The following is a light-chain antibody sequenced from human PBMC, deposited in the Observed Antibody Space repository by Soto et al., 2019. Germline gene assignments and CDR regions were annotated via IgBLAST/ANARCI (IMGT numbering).Light chain of an antibody. V-gene: IGKV3-15*01. CDR3: QQYNNWPT. CDR2: GAS. CDR1: QSVSSN. J-gene: IGKJ1*01. Sequence: PGERATLSCRASQSVSSNLAWYQQKPGQAPRLLIYGASTRATGIPARFSGSGSGTEFTLTISSLQSEDFAVYYRQQYNNWPTFGQGTKVDIK.